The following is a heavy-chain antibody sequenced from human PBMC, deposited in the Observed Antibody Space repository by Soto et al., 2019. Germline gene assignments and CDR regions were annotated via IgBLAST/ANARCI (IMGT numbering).Heavy chain of an antibody. CDR2: ISAYNGNT. CDR3: ARKTFDVGGTNRFDP. Sequence: QVQLVQSGAEVKKPGASVKVSCKASGYTFTSYGISWVRQAPGQGLEWMGWISAYNGNTNYAQKLQGRVTMTTDTPTSPAYMERRSVRSDDTAVYYCARKTFDVGGTNRFDPWGKGPLVTVSS. CDR1: GYTFTSYG. J-gene: IGHJ5*02. V-gene: IGHV1-18*01. D-gene: IGHD1-26*01.